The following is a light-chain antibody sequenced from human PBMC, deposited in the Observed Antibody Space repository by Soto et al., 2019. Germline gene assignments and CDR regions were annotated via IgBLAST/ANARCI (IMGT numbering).Light chain of an antibody. CDR2: DVS. CDR1: SSDVGGYNY. CDR3: TSYAGSTNYFV. V-gene: IGLV2-8*01. J-gene: IGLJ1*01. Sequence: QSLLTQPPSASGSPGQSVTISCTGTSSDVGGYNYVSWYQQHPGKAPKLMIYDVSRRPSGVPDRFSGSKSGNTASLTVSGLQADDEADYYCTSYAGSTNYFVFGNGTKVTVL.